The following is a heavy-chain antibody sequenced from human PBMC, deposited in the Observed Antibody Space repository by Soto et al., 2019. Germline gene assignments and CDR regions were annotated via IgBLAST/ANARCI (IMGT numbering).Heavy chain of an antibody. Sequence: GGSLRLSCAASGFTFSSYAMHWVRQAPGKGLEWVAVISYDGSNKYYADSVKGRFTISRDNSKNTLYPQMNSLRAEDTAVYYCARDRFDWLGIISYWGQGTLVTVSS. CDR2: ISYDGSNK. J-gene: IGHJ4*02. V-gene: IGHV3-30-3*01. D-gene: IGHD3-9*01. CDR3: ARDRFDWLGIISY. CDR1: GFTFSSYA.